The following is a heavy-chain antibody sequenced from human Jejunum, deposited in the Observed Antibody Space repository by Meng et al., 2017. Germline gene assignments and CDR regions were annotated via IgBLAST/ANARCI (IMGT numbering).Heavy chain of an antibody. Sequence: ELQLVESGGGPVKPGGSLRLSRAASGFMFSVYGMNWVRQAPGQGLEWLSYISSSRTYIYYAESVRGRFTVSRDNAQNSLFLQMNSLTAEDTAVYYCARLGDGDCSGGSCNWFDTWGQGTLVTVSS. CDR2: ISSSRTYI. CDR1: GFMFSVYG. CDR3: ARLGDGDCSGGSCNWFDT. V-gene: IGHV3-21*01. D-gene: IGHD2-15*01. J-gene: IGHJ5*02.